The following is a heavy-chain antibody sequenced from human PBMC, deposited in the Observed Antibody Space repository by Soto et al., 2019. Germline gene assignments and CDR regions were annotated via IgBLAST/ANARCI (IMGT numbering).Heavy chain of an antibody. CDR2: IYYSGST. CDR1: GGSFSSCGYY. Sequence: QVQLQESGPGLVKPSQTLSLTCPVSGGSFSSCGYYWSWIRQHPGKGLEWIWYIYYSGSTYYSPSLKSRVTLSVDTSQHHFSVKRRCVSVADTAGYYSACVFSDGSSFFDPWAKCTLVTVSS. D-gene: IGHD6-13*01. CDR3: ACVFSDGSSFFDP. V-gene: IGHV4-31*03. J-gene: IGHJ5*02.